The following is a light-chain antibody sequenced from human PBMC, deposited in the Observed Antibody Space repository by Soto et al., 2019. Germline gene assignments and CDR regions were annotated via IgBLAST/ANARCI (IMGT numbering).Light chain of an antibody. CDR2: EVS. V-gene: IGLV2-14*01. CDR3: SSYTSSSTYV. Sequence: QSALTQPASVSGSPGQSITISCTGTSSDVGGYNYVSWYQHHPGKAPKLMIYEVSSRPSGVSNRFSGSKSGNTASLTISGLQPEDEADYYCSSYTSSSTYVFGTGTKLTVL. J-gene: IGLJ1*01. CDR1: SSDVGGYNY.